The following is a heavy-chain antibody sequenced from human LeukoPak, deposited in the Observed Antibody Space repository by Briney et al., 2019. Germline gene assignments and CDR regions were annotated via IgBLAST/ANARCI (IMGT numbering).Heavy chain of an antibody. CDR3: ARGGRGSAAVVAPRFFDI. D-gene: IGHD3-22*01. CDR1: GFTVSSTR. CDR2: TYTGGNS. J-gene: IGHJ3*02. Sequence: GGYLSLSCEASGFTVSSTRMVWVRQAPGKGLEWDSVTYTGGNSYYAGSVQGRFIISRDISKNTLYLQMNNLRAEDSALYYCARGGRGSAAVVAPRFFDIWGQGTMVTVSS. V-gene: IGHV3-53*01.